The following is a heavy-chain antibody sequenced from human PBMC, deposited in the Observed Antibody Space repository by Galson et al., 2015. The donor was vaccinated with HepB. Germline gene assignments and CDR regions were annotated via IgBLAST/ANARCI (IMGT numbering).Heavy chain of an antibody. J-gene: IGHJ4*02. V-gene: IGHV3-15*07. CDR3: TTSYYDYVWGSYRYFVGYVGY. CDR2: IKSKTDGGTT. D-gene: IGHD3-16*02. CDR1: GFTFSNAW. Sequence: SLRLSCAASGFTFSNAWMNWVRQAPGKGLEWVGRIKSKTDGGTTDYAAPVKGRFTISRDDSKNTLYLQMNSLKTEDTAVYYCTTSYYDYVWGSYRYFVGYVGYWGKRTLGT.